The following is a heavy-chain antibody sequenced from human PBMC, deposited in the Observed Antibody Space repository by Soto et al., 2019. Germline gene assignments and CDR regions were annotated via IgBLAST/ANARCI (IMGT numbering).Heavy chain of an antibody. J-gene: IGHJ4*02. V-gene: IGHV3-21*01. CDR2: ISSSSSYI. D-gene: IGHD2-2*01. Sequence: GGSLRLSCAASGFTFSSYSMNWVRQAPGKGLEWVSSISSSSSYIYYADSVKGRFTISRDNAKNSLYLQMNSLRAEDTAVYYCARDRLGYCSSTSCTRVYFDYWGQGPLVTVYS. CDR3: ARDRLGYCSSTSCTRVYFDY. CDR1: GFTFSSYS.